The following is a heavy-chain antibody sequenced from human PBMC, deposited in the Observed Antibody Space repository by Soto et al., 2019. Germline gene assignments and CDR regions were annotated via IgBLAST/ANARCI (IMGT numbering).Heavy chain of an antibody. Sequence: GGSRRLSFAASGFTFSSYAMSWVRQAPGKGLEWVSATSGSGGSTYYADSVKGRFTISRDNSKNTLYLRMNSLRAEEKAGDYCATLMTKVVFDYWGQGTLVTVSS. CDR3: ATLMTKVVFDY. J-gene: IGHJ4*02. CDR1: GFTFSSYA. V-gene: IGHV3-23*01. D-gene: IGHD4-17*01. CDR2: TSGSGGST.